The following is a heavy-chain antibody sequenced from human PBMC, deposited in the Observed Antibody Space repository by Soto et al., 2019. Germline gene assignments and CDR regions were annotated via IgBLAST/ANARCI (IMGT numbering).Heavy chain of an antibody. CDR1: GGSIRSSNW. V-gene: IGHV4-4*02. CDR3: ARAGSGWYRSWFDP. Sequence: SDTLSLTGAVSGGSIRSSNWWSWVRQPPGKGLEWIGEINHSGSTNYNPSLKSRVTISVDTSKNQFSLKLSSVTAADTAVYYCARAGSGWYRSWFDPWGQGTLVTVSS. J-gene: IGHJ5*02. CDR2: INHSGST. D-gene: IGHD6-19*01.